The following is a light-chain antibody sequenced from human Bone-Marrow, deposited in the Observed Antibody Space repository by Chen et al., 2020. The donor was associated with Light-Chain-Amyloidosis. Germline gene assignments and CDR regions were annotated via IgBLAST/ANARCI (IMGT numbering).Light chain of an antibody. CDR2: AAA. CDR3: QQFNTYPPWT. V-gene: IGKV1-9*01. Sequence: IQLPQSPSSLSASVGDTVPITCRASQDITGSLAWYQQKPGKAPKVLIYAAAPLQSGVPSRFSGGVSGTEFTLTISSLQPEDLATYFCQQFNTYPPWTFGQGTKVDLK. CDR1: QDITGS. J-gene: IGKJ1*01.